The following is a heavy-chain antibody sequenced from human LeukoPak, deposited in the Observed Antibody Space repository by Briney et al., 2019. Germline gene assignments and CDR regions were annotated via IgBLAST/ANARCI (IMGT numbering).Heavy chain of an antibody. CDR1: GGTFSSYA. CDR2: IIPIFGTA. D-gene: IGHD2-15*01. J-gene: IGHJ5*02. V-gene: IGHV1-69*13. Sequence: SLKVSCKASGGTFSSYAISWVRQAPGQGLEWMGGIIPIFGTANYAQKFQGRVTITADESTSTAYMELSSLRSEDTAVYYCARQGTGVAATRWFDPWGEGTLVTVSS. CDR3: ARQGTGVAATRWFDP.